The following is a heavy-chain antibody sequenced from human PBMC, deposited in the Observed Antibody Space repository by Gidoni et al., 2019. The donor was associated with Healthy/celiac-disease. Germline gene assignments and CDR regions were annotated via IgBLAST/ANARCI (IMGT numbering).Heavy chain of an antibody. Sequence: QVQLVQSGAEVKKPGASVKVSCKASGYTFTSYYMHWVRQAPGQGLEWMGIINPSGGSTSYAQKFQGRVTMTRDTSTSTVYMELSSLRSEDTAVYYCAKGDSNYPIRDYYYYYGMDVWGQETTVTVSS. J-gene: IGHJ6*02. D-gene: IGHD4-4*01. CDR3: AKGDSNYPIRDYYYYYGMDV. CDR2: INPSGGST. CDR1: GYTFTSYY. V-gene: IGHV1-46*01.